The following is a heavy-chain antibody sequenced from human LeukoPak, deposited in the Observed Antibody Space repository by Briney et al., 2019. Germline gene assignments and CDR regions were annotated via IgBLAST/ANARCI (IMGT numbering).Heavy chain of an antibody. D-gene: IGHD2-2*01. V-gene: IGHV3-23*01. J-gene: IGHJ4*02. Sequence: PGGSLRLSCAASGFTFSSYAMSWVRQAPGKGLEWVSAISGSGGSTYYADSVKGRFTISRDNSKNTLYQQMNSLRAEDTAVYYCAKEGGELGYCSSTSCYWGQGTLVTVSS. CDR3: AKEGGELGYCSSTSCY. CDR1: GFTFSSYA. CDR2: ISGSGGST.